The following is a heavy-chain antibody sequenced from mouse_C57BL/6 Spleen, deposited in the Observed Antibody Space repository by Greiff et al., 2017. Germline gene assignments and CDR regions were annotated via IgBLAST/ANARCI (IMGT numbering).Heavy chain of an antibody. CDR3: ARSRDGFDY. Sequence: QVQLQQSGAELVKPGASVKLSCKASGYTFTSYWMQWVKQRPGQGLEWIGEIDPSDSYTNYNQKFKGKATLTVDTSSSTAYMQLSRLTSEDSAVYYCARSRDGFDYWGQGTTLTVCS. V-gene: IGHV1-50*01. CDR1: GYTFTSYW. D-gene: IGHD3-3*01. CDR2: IDPSDSYT. J-gene: IGHJ2*01.